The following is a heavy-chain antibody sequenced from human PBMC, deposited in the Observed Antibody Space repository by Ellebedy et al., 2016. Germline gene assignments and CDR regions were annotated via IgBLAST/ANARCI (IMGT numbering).Heavy chain of an antibody. J-gene: IGHJ4*02. V-gene: IGHV3-7*05. Sequence: GESLKISXAASGFTFSSYWMNWVRQAPGKGLEWVANIKQDGSEKYYADSVKGRFTISRDNAKNSLYLQMNSLRAEDTAVYYCARGRRNNNYLDSWGQGVLVTVSS. D-gene: IGHD2/OR15-2a*01. CDR2: IKQDGSEK. CDR1: GFTFSSYW. CDR3: ARGRRNNNYLDS.